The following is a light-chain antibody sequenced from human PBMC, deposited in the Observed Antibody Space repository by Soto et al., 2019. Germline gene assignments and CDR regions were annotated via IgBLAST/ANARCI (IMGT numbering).Light chain of an antibody. J-gene: IGLJ1*01. CDR2: GNI. Sequence: QSVLTQPPSVSGAPGQKVTISCTGSSSNIGTGYDVHWYQQFPGRAPKVIIYGNIHRPSGVPDRFSGSKSGTAASLAITGLQAEDEADYYCQSYDRSLSGDVFGTGTKVTVL. CDR3: QSYDRSLSGDV. V-gene: IGLV1-40*01. CDR1: SSNIGTGYD.